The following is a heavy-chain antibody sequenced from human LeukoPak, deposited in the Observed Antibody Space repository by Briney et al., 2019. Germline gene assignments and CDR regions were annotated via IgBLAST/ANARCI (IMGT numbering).Heavy chain of an antibody. V-gene: IGHV3-30*03. CDR1: GFTFSRHG. J-gene: IGHJ4*02. D-gene: IGHD3-3*01. Sequence: PGGSLRLSCAPSGFTFSRHGMHWVRQAPGKGLEWVAIISNDGSRKYYAHSVEGRFTVSRDNSKNTLYLQMDSLRAEDMAVYYCARDRAWNYFDYWGQGTLVTVSS. CDR2: ISNDGSRK. CDR3: ARDRAWNYFDY.